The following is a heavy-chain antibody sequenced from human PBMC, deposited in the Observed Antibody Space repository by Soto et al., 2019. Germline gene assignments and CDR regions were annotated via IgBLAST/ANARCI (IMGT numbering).Heavy chain of an antibody. D-gene: IGHD2-2*01. V-gene: IGHV1-69*13. Sequence: ASVKVSCKASGGTFSSYAISWVRQAPGQGLEWMGGIIPIFGTANYAQKFQGRVTITADESTSTAYMELSSLRSEDTAVYYCARDLYCSTRCGAGNYYYYYGMDVWGQGTTVTV. CDR1: GGTFSSYA. J-gene: IGHJ6*02. CDR3: ARDLYCSTRCGAGNYYYYYGMDV. CDR2: IIPIFGTA.